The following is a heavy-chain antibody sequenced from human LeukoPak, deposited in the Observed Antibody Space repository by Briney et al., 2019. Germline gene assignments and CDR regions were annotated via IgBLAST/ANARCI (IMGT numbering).Heavy chain of an antibody. Sequence: GGSLRPSCAASGFTFSAYWMSWVRQAPGKGLEWVANIKEDGSERNYVDSVTGRFTISRDNAKNSVDLQMNSLRVEDTALYYCARGGSRFASWGQGTLVTVSS. D-gene: IGHD3-10*01. J-gene: IGHJ5*01. CDR1: GFTFSAYW. CDR3: ARGGSRFAS. CDR2: IKEDGSER. V-gene: IGHV3-7*04.